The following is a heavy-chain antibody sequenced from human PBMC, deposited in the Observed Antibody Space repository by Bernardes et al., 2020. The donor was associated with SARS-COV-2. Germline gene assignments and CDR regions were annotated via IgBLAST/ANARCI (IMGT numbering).Heavy chain of an antibody. V-gene: IGHV4-4*02. J-gene: IGHJ2*01. CDR2: IFPSGYI. Sequence: SETLSLTCTVSGGSISSVNWWSWVRQPPGRALEWVAEIFPSGYINYNPSLKSRVTMSVDKSKNQFSLKLTSVTAADTAVYYCARDQGVGAGGAGWYFDLWGRGTLVTVSS. D-gene: IGHD6-25*01. CDR1: GGSISSVNW. CDR3: ARDQGVGAGGAGWYFDL.